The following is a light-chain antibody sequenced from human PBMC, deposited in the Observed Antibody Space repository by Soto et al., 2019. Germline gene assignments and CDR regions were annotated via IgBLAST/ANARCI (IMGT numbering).Light chain of an antibody. V-gene: IGKV1-39*01. CDR1: QNIGSF. CDR2: SAF. J-gene: IGKJ5*01. CDR3: QQGSTTPIT. Sequence: DIQMTQSPSTLSGSVGDRATITCRASQNIGSFLNWYQQKPGEAPRLLVYSAFRIQSGVPSRFNASGSGTDFTLSISSLQPEDSSTYYCQQGSTTPITFGVGTRLEIK.